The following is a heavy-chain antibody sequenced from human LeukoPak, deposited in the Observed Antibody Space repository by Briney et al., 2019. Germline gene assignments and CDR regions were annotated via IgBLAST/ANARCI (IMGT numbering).Heavy chain of an antibody. CDR2: ISGGGGST. V-gene: IGHV3-23*01. CDR3: ASPGQWDY. Sequence: PGGSLRLSCAAPGFTFSSYAMSWVRQAPGKGLEWVSAISGGGGSTCYADSVKGRFTISRDNSRNTLYLQMNSLRAEDTAVYYCASPGQWDYWGQGTLVTVSS. CDR1: GFTFSSYA. J-gene: IGHJ4*02. D-gene: IGHD6-19*01.